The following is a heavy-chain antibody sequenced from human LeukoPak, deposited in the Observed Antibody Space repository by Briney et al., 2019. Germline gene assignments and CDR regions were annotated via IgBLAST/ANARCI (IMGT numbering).Heavy chain of an antibody. J-gene: IGHJ4*02. Sequence: PGGSLRLSCAASGFTFSSYAMHWVRQAPGKGLEWVALISYDGSNKYYTDSVKGRFTISRDNSKNTLYLQLNSLRAEDTAVYYCARLGEKADFDYWGQGTLVTVSS. V-gene: IGHV3-30-3*01. CDR1: GFTFSSYA. CDR2: ISYDGSNK. D-gene: IGHD3-16*01. CDR3: ARLGEKADFDY.